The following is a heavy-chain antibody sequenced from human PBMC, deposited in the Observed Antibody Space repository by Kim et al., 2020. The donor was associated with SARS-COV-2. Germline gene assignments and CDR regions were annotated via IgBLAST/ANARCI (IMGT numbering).Heavy chain of an antibody. CDR1: GYTFTGYY. CDR3: AREVCGGDCYIRWFDP. Sequence: ASVKVSCKASGYTFTGYYMHWVRQAPGQGLEWMGWINPNSGGTNYAQKFQGRVTMTRDTSISTAYMELSRLRSDDTAVYYCAREVCGGDCYIRWFDPWGQGTLVTVSS. D-gene: IGHD2-21*01. CDR2: INPNSGGT. J-gene: IGHJ5*02. V-gene: IGHV1-2*02.